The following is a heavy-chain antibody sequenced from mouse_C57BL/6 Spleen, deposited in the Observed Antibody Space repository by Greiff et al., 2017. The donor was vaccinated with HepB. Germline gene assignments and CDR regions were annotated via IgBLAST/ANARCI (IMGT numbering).Heavy chain of an antibody. Sequence: EVKLMESEGGLVQPGSSMKLSCTASGFTFSDYYMAWVRPVPEKGLEWVANINYDGSSTYYLDSLKSRFIISRDNAKNILYLQMSSLKSEDTATYYCARDRYGNYGYWYFDVWGTGTTVTVSS. D-gene: IGHD2-10*02. CDR3: ARDRYGNYGYWYFDV. J-gene: IGHJ1*03. CDR2: INYDGSST. V-gene: IGHV5-16*01. CDR1: GFTFSDYY.